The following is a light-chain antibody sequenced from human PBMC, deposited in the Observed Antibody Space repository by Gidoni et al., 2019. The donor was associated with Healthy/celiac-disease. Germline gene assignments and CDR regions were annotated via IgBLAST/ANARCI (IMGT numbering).Light chain of an antibody. V-gene: IGKV3D-20*01. CDR2: DAS. CDR1: QSVSSSY. Sequence: EIVLTQSPATLSLSPGERATPSCGASQSVSSSYLAWYQQKPGLAPRLLIYDASSRATGIPDRFSGSGSGTDFTLTISRLEPEDFAVYYCQQYGSSLITFGQGTRLEIK. CDR3: QQYGSSLIT. J-gene: IGKJ5*01.